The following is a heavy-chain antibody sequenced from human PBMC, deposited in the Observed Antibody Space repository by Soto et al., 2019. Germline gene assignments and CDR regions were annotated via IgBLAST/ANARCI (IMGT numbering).Heavy chain of an antibody. CDR2: ISAYNGNT. D-gene: IGHD3-3*01. CDR3: ARDADYDFWSGYQAPLNY. Sequence: ASVKVSCKASGYTFTSYGISWVRQAPGQGLEWMGWISAYNGNTNYAQKLQGRVTMTTDTSTSTAYMELRSLRSDDTAVYYCARDADYDFWSGYQAPLNYWGQGTLVTVSS. J-gene: IGHJ4*02. V-gene: IGHV1-18*04. CDR1: GYTFTSYG.